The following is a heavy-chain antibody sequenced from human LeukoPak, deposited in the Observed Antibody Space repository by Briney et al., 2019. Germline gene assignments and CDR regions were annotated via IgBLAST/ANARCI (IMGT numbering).Heavy chain of an antibody. CDR3: AKTLGYYDSSGYGLVDY. CDR1: GFTFSNYW. Sequence: GGSLRLSCAASGFTFSNYWMHWVRQAPGKGLVWVSRINSDGRSTNYADSVKGRFTISRDNAKNTLYLQMNSLRAEDTAVYYCAKTLGYYDSSGYGLVDYWGQGTLVTVSS. V-gene: IGHV3-74*01. D-gene: IGHD3-22*01. J-gene: IGHJ4*02. CDR2: INSDGRST.